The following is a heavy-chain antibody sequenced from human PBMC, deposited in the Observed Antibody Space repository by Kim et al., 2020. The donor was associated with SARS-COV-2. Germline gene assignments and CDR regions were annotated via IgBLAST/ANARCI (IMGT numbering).Heavy chain of an antibody. J-gene: IGHJ5*02. CDR2: ISGDGVST. D-gene: IGHD2-15*01. Sequence: GGSLRLSCAASGFMFDDYAMHWVRQAPGKGLEWVSLISGDGVSTYYADSVRGRFTISRDNSKNSLFLQTNNLRTEDTALYYCAKDRPIRNCNGGSCYSSFDHWGLGTLVTVSS. CDR3: AKDRPIRNCNGGSCYSSFDH. CDR1: GFMFDDYA. V-gene: IGHV3-43*02.